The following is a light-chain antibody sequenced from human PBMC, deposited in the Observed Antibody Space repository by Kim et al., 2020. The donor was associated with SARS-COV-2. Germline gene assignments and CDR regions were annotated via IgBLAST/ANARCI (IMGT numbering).Light chain of an antibody. V-gene: IGLV2-14*04. J-gene: IGLJ1*01. CDR3: SSYTSSSTYV. Sequence: GQSITIACTATSSDVGGYNYVSWYQQHPGKAPKLMIYDVSKRPSGVSNRFSGSKSGNTASLTISGLQAEDEADYYCSSYTSSSTYVFGTGTKVTVL. CDR2: DVS. CDR1: SSDVGGYNY.